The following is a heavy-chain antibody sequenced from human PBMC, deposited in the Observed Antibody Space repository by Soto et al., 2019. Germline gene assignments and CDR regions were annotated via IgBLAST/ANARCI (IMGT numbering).Heavy chain of an antibody. D-gene: IGHD1-26*01. V-gene: IGHV3-23*01. CDR3: AKGRGVGATPGVDY. Sequence: EVQLLESGGGLVQPGGSLRLSCAASGFTFSSYAMSWVRQAPGQGLEWVAAISGSGGSTYYADSVKGRFTISRDNSKNTLYLQMNSLRAEDTAVYYCAKGRGVGATPGVDYWGQGTLVTVSS. J-gene: IGHJ4*02. CDR1: GFTFSSYA. CDR2: ISGSGGST.